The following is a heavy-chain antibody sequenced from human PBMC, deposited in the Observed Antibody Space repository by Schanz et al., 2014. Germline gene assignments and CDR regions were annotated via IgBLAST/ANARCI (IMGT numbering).Heavy chain of an antibody. CDR2: LSGSGGST. D-gene: IGHD3-22*01. CDR3: ARVHHYETSGWGYFDY. J-gene: IGHJ4*02. V-gene: IGHV3-23*01. CDR1: GFTFSSYA. Sequence: EVQLLESGGGLVQPGGSLRLSCAASGFTFSSYAMSWVRQAPGKGLEWVSVLSGSGGSTYYADSVKGRFTISRDNSKNTVYLQMNRLRAEDTAVYYCARVHHYETSGWGYFDYWGQGALVTVSS.